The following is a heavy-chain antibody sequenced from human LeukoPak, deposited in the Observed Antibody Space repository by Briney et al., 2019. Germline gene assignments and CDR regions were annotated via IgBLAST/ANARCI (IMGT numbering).Heavy chain of an antibody. Sequence: GGSLRLSCAASGFTFSSYAINWVRQAPGKGLEWVSTISGSGGNTYYADSVKGRFTISRDNSKNTLYLHMNSLRAEDTAVYYCASGLELDYWGQGTLVTVSS. V-gene: IGHV3-23*01. J-gene: IGHJ4*02. D-gene: IGHD6-25*01. CDR3: ASGLELDY. CDR2: ISGSGGNT. CDR1: GFTFSSYA.